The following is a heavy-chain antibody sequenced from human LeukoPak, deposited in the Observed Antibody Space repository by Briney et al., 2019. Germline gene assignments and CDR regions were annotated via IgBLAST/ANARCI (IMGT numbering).Heavy chain of an antibody. J-gene: IGHJ4*02. CDR2: IYYSGST. CDR3: ARGVLLWFGELNYFDY. D-gene: IGHD3-10*01. CDR1: GDSISNYY. V-gene: IGHV4-59*12. Sequence: SETLSLTCAVSGDSISNYYWSWIRQPPGKGLEWIGYIYYSGSTNYNPSLKSRVTISVDTSKNQFSLKLSSVTAADTAVYYCARGVLLWFGELNYFDYWGQGTLVTVSS.